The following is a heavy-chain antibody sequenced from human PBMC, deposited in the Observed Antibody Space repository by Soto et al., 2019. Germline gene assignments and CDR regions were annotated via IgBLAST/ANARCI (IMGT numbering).Heavy chain of an antibody. CDR3: ARDNVWAFDY. CDR1: GYTFSSYS. D-gene: IGHD7-27*01. J-gene: IGHJ4*02. CDR2: ITGGSDTI. Sequence: EVQLVEAGGGLVQPGGSLRLSCAASGYTFSSYSMNWVRQAPGKGLEWVSYITGGSDTIHYADSVKGRFTISRDNAKNSLSLQMNSLRDEDTAVYFCARDNVWAFDYWGQGTLVTVSS. V-gene: IGHV3-48*02.